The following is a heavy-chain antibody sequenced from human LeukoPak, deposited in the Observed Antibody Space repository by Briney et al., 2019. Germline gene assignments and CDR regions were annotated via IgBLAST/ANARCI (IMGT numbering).Heavy chain of an antibody. J-gene: IGHJ3*02. Sequence: GESLMISCKGSGYSFTSYWISWVRQLPGKGLEWMGRFDPSDSYTNYSPSFQGHVSISADKSISTAYLQWRSLKASDTAMYYCASLFRDDVFDIWGQGTMVTVSS. D-gene: IGHD3-10*01. V-gene: IGHV5-10-1*01. CDR3: ASLFRDDVFDI. CDR2: FDPSDSYT. CDR1: GYSFTSYW.